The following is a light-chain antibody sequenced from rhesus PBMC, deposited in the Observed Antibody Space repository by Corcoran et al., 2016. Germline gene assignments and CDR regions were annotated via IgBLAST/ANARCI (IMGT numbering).Light chain of an antibody. V-gene: IGKV1-22*01. CDR2: KAS. J-gene: IGKJ1*01. CDR3: LPYSSSPWT. Sequence: DIQMTQSPSSLSAAVGDTVTITCRASRSISSWLDWYQQKPGKAPQLLIYKASSLQSGVPSRFSGSGAGTEFTLAIGRLQPEDFATYCCLPYSSSPWTFDQGTKVGIK. CDR1: RSISSW.